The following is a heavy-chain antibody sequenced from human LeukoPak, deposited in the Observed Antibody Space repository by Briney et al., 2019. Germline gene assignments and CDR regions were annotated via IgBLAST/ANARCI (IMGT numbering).Heavy chain of an antibody. D-gene: IGHD2-8*01. CDR2: IKPDGIKK. CDR3: ARGPERTGVGTRYYYDMDV. CDR1: GFTFSTYW. V-gene: IGHV3-7*05. Sequence: GGSLRLSCAASGFTFSTYWMFWVRQAPGKGLEWVANIKPDGIKKSYVGSVEGRFTISRDNARNSVYLQMNSLRADDTAVYYCARGPERTGVGTRYYYDMDVWGQGTTVTVSS. J-gene: IGHJ6*02.